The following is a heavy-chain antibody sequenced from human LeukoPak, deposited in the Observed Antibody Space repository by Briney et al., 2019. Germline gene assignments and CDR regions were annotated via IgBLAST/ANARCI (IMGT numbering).Heavy chain of an antibody. J-gene: IGHJ3*02. CDR3: ARGRFLDWLIGAFDI. D-gene: IGHD3/OR15-3a*01. CDR1: GGSLSSYF. CDR2: IYYSGAT. Sequence: PSETLSLTCTVSGGSLSSYFWSWIRQPPGEGREWIGYIYYSGATNYNPSLRSRVTISRDTSKNQFSLKVTSLTAADTAVYYCARGRFLDWLIGAFDIWGQGTLVTVSS. V-gene: IGHV4-59*01.